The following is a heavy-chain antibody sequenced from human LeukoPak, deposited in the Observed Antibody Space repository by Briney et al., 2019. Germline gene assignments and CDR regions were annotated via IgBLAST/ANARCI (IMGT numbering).Heavy chain of an antibody. CDR1: GYTFTGYY. Sequence: ASVKVSCKASGYTFTGYYMHWVRQAPGQGLEWMGWINPNSGGTNYAQKFQGRVTITRDTSISTAYMELSRLRSDDTAVYYCARDYYYYYYRDVWGKGTTVTVSS. CDR2: INPNSGGT. CDR3: ARDYYYYYYRDV. V-gene: IGHV1-2*02. J-gene: IGHJ6*03.